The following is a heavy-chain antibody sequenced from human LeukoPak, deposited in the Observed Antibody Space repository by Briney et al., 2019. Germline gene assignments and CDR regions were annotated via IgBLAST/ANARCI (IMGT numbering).Heavy chain of an antibody. CDR2: IKQDGSEK. Sequence: GGSLRLSCAASGFTFDDYGMSWVRQAPGKGLEWVANIKQDGSEKYYVDSVKGRFTISRDNAKNSLYLQMNSLRAEDTAVYYCARDLGYDSSGYYPGLSFDYWGQGTLVTVSS. CDR3: ARDLGYDSSGYYPGLSFDY. D-gene: IGHD3-22*01. V-gene: IGHV3-7*01. J-gene: IGHJ4*02. CDR1: GFTFDDYG.